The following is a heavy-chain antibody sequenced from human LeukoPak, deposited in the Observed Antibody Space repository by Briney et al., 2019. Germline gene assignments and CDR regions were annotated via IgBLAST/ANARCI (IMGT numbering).Heavy chain of an antibody. Sequence: SETLSLTCSVSDDSITIYYWTWIRQPPGKGLEWIGYIDHTGTTNYNPSLNSRVTISRDTSKNHFSLQLSSVTAADTAVYFCARGRVSSSIWHSTYYYYFYMDVWGKGTTVTVSS. D-gene: IGHD4-11*01. CDR1: DDSITIYY. CDR2: IDHTGTT. J-gene: IGHJ6*03. CDR3: ARGRVSSSIWHSTYYYYFYMDV. V-gene: IGHV4-59*01.